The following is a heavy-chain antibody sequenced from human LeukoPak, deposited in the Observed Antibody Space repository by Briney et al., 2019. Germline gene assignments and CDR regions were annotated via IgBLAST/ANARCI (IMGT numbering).Heavy chain of an antibody. V-gene: IGHV3-48*01. J-gene: IGHJ4*02. CDR2: ISSRSATI. D-gene: IGHD6-13*01. CDR1: GFTFSNYD. CDR3: ARDPLSSSSFDL. Sequence: GGSLRLSCVASGFTFSNYDMNWVRQAPGKGLEWVSYISSRSATIYYADSVKGRFTISRDNAKNSLYLQMNSLRAEDTAVYYCARDPLSSSSFDLWGQGTLVTVSS.